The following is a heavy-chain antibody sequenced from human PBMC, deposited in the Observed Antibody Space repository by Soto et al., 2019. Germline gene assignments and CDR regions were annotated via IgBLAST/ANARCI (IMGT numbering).Heavy chain of an antibody. D-gene: IGHD6-6*01. V-gene: IGHV3-49*04. CDR1: GFTFGDYA. CDR3: TRLRTIAARGDYFDY. J-gene: IGHJ4*02. CDR2: IRSKAYGGTT. Sequence: GGSLRLSCTASGFTFGDYAMSWVRQAPGKGLEWVGFIRSKAYGGTTEYAASVKGRFTISRDDSKSIAYLQMNSLKTEDTAVYYCTRLRTIAARGDYFDYWGQGTLVTVSS.